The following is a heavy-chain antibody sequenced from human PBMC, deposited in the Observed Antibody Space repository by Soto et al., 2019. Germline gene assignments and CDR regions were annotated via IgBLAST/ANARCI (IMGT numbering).Heavy chain of an antibody. CDR3: ARRARGANFDF. D-gene: IGHD3-16*01. CDR2: LYFSGAP. Sequence: QLQLQESGPGLVKPSETLSLTCTVSGAFITSNSYYWGWIRQSPGKGLEWIGNLYFSGAPYYNPPPESRVTLPLGTSKRQFSPRLSSGSGAGTAVYYCARRARGANFDFWGQGTLVTVSS. CDR1: GAFITSNSYY. J-gene: IGHJ4*02. V-gene: IGHV4-39*01.